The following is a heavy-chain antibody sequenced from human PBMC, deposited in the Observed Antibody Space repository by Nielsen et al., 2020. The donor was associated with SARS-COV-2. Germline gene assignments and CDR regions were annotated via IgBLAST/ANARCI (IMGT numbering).Heavy chain of an antibody. D-gene: IGHD6-19*01. V-gene: IGHV1-3*01. J-gene: IGHJ5*02. CDR1: GYTFTSYA. CDR2: INAGNGNT. CDR3: ARVVAVAGYWFDP. Sequence: VKVSCKASGYTFTSYAMHWVRQAPGQRLEWMGWINAGNGNTKYSQKFQGRVTITRDTSASTAYMELSSLRSEDTAVYYCARVVAVAGYWFDPWGQGTLVTVSS.